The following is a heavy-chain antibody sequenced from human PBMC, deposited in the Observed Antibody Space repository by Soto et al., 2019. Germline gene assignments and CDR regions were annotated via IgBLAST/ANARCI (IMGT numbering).Heavy chain of an antibody. Sequence: SETLSLTXTVSGGSISSSSYYWGWIRQPPGKGLEWIGSIYYSGSTYYNPSLKSRVTISVDTSKNQFSLKLSSVTAADTAVYYCARSEDYDSSGYGYYFDYWGQGTLVTVSS. CDR1: GGSISSSSYY. CDR3: ARSEDYDSSGYGYYFDY. CDR2: IYYSGST. V-gene: IGHV4-39*01. J-gene: IGHJ4*02. D-gene: IGHD3-22*01.